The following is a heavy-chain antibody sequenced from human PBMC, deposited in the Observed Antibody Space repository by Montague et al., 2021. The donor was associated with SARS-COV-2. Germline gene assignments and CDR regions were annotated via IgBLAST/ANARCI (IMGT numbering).Heavy chain of an antibody. V-gene: IGHV3-30-3*01. J-gene: IGHJ4*02. CDR2: IAFDTDYK. CDR3: ARELKRDGFNYKDY. D-gene: IGHD5-24*01. Sequence: SLRLSCAGSGFTFSNYALHWVRQAPGKGLEWVAVIAFDTDYKSHADALRGRFTISRDDSKNTLYLQMNSLRPEDTAVYYCARELKRDGFNYKDYWGQGTLVAVSS. CDR1: GFTFSNYA.